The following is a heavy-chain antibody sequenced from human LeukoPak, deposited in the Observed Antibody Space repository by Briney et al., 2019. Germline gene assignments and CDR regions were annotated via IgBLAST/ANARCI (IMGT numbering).Heavy chain of an antibody. J-gene: IGHJ6*03. Sequence: SETLSLTCTVSGGSISSSSYYWGWIRQPPGKGLEWIGSIYHSGSTYYNPSLKSRVTISVDTSKNQFSLKLSSVTAADTAVYYCVSCSSTSCEYPYYYMDVWGKGTTVTVSS. V-gene: IGHV4-39*07. D-gene: IGHD2-2*01. CDR3: VSCSSTSCEYPYYYMDV. CDR1: GGSISSSSYY. CDR2: IYHSGST.